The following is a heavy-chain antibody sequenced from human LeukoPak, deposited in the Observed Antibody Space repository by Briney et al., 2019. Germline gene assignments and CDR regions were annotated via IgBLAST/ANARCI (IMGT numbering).Heavy chain of an antibody. CDR1: GFIFSSYA. CDR3: AKDLATMTTVTTFFGY. CDR2: ISGSGGST. Sequence: GGSLRLPCAASGFIFSSYAMSWVRQAPGKGLEWVSAISGSGGSTYYADSVKGRFTISRDNSKNTLYLQMNSLRAEDTAVYYCAKDLATMTTVTTFFGYWGQGTLVTVSS. D-gene: IGHD4-17*01. J-gene: IGHJ4*02. V-gene: IGHV3-23*01.